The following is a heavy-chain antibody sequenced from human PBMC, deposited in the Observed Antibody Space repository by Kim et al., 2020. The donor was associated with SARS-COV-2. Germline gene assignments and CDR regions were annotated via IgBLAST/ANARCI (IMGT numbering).Heavy chain of an antibody. Sequence: YTDYAGSVTSRLTNNPDPTKNQFSLQLNSVTPEDTAVYYCARTVAGTFDYWGQGTLVTVSS. CDR2: YT. D-gene: IGHD6-19*01. CDR3: ARTVAGTFDY. V-gene: IGHV6-1*01. J-gene: IGHJ4*02.